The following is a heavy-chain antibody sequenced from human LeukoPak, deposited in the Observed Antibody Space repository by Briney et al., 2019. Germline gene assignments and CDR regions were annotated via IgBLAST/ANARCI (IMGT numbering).Heavy chain of an antibody. V-gene: IGHV3-30*18. D-gene: IGHD1-26*01. J-gene: IGHJ4*02. Sequence: GGSLRLSRAASGFTFSSYGMHWVRQAPGKGLEWVAVISYDGSNKYYADSVKGRFTISRDNSKNTLYLQMNSLRAEDTAVYYCAKDLRSGSYDYWGQGTLVTVSS. CDR2: ISYDGSNK. CDR3: AKDLRSGSYDY. CDR1: GFTFSSYG.